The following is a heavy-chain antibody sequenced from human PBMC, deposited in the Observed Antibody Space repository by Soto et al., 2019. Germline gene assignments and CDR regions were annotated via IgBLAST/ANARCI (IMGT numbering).Heavy chain of an antibody. CDR1: GDSVSSNSAA. CDR2: TYYRSKGYN. J-gene: IGHJ3*02. Sequence: QVQLQQSGPGLVKPSQTLSLTCAISGDSVSSNSAAWNWLRQSPSRGLEWLGRTYYRSKGYNDYVVSLNSRITINPDTSKNQFSLQLNSVTPADTAVYYCARARRVLSEAFEIWCQGTVVTVSS. V-gene: IGHV6-1*01. CDR3: ARARRVLSEAFEI. D-gene: IGHD2-2*01.